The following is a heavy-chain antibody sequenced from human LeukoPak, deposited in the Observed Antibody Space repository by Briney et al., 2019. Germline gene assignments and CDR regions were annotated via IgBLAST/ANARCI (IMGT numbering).Heavy chain of an antibody. V-gene: IGHV1-46*01. CDR3: ARDERTFIISDY. Sequence: ASVKVSCKASGYTFTSYYMHWVRQAPGQGLEWMGIINLSGGSTSYAQKFQGRVTMTRDTSTSTVYMELSSLRSEDTAVYYCARDERTFIISDYWGQGTLVTVSS. CDR1: GYTFTSYY. CDR2: INLSGGST. J-gene: IGHJ4*02. D-gene: IGHD3-10*01.